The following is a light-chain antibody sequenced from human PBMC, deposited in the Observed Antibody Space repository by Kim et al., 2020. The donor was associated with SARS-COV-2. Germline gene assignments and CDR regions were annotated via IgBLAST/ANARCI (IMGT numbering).Light chain of an antibody. CDR2: DVS. CDR3: SSYTSSTTLA. V-gene: IGLV2-14*03. Sequence: QSALTQPASVSGSPGQSITISCTGTSSDVGGYNCVSWYQQHPGKAPKLMIYDVSNRPSGVSNRFSGSKSGNTASLTISGLQAEDEADYYCSSYTSSTTLAFGTGTKVTVL. CDR1: SSDVGGYNC. J-gene: IGLJ1*01.